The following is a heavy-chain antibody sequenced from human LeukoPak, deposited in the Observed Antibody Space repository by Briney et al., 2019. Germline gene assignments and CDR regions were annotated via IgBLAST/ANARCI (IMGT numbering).Heavy chain of an antibody. J-gene: IGHJ4*02. CDR2: IYTSGST. Sequence: PSQTLSLTCTVSGGSISSGSYYWRWIRQPAGKGLEWIGRIYTSGSTNYNPSLKSRVTISVDTSKNQFSLKLSSVTAADTAVYYCARVGGPYDFRTHWGQGTLVTVSS. CDR1: GGSISSGSYY. V-gene: IGHV4-61*02. CDR3: ARVGGPYDFRTH. D-gene: IGHD3-3*01.